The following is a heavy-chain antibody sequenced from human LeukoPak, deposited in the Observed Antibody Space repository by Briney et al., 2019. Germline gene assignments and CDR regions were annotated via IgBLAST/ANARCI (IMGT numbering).Heavy chain of an antibody. J-gene: IGHJ6*03. Sequence: PGGSLRLSCAASDFTFSSYGMHWVRQAPGKGLEWVAFIRYDESDKYYADSVKGRFTISRDNSRNTLYLQMNSLRAEDTAVYYCAKVGSWYYYYMDVWGKGTTVTVSS. D-gene: IGHD6-13*01. V-gene: IGHV3-30*02. CDR1: DFTFSSYG. CDR3: AKVGSWYYYYMDV. CDR2: IRYDESDK.